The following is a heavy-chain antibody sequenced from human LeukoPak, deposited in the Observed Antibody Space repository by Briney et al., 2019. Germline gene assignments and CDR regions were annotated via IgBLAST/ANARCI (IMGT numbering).Heavy chain of an antibody. CDR2: INGDGSTT. CDR3: ATYRSYDY. Sequence: GGSLRLSCAASGFTFSSYWMHWVRQAPGKGLVWVSRINGDGSTTDYADSVKGRFTISRDNAKNTVYLQMNSLRAEDTAVYYCATYRSYDYWGQGTLVTVSS. D-gene: IGHD1-26*01. V-gene: IGHV3-74*01. J-gene: IGHJ4*02. CDR1: GFTFSSYW.